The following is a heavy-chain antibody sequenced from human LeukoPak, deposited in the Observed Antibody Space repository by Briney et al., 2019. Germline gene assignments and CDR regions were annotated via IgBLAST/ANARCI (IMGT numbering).Heavy chain of an antibody. CDR1: GFTFSSYG. V-gene: IGHV3-30*02. CDR2: IRYDGSNK. CDR3: AKGGSGYYDSSGFDY. J-gene: IGHJ4*02. Sequence: GGSLRLSCAASGFTFSSYGMHWVRQAPGKGLEWVAFIRYDGSNKYYADSVKGRFTISRDNSKNTLYLQMNSLRAEDTAVYYCAKGGSGYYDSSGFDYWGQGTLVTVSS. D-gene: IGHD3-22*01.